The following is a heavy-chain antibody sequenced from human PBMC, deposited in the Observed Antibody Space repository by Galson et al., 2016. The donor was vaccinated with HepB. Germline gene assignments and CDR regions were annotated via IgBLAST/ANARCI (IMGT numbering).Heavy chain of an antibody. D-gene: IGHD6-19*01. CDR3: VRDPVRGWAPFDY. Sequence: SVKVSCKASGYTFTNFPINWVRQAPGQRLEWMRWINTGNGDTRYSQSFQGRATITRDTSASTAYMELNTLTSEDTAVYYCVRDPVRGWAPFDYWGQGTLVTVSS. CDR1: GYTFTNFP. J-gene: IGHJ4*02. CDR2: INTGNGDT. V-gene: IGHV1-3*04.